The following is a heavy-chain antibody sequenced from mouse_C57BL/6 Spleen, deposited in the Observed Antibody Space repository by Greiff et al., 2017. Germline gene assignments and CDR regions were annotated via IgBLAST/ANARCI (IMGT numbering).Heavy chain of an antibody. CDR1: GFTFSDYY. CDR3: ARVEGYYDYDGAWVAY. CDR2: INYDGSST. D-gene: IGHD2-4*01. J-gene: IGHJ3*01. Sequence: EVQRVESEGGLVQPGSSMKLSCTASGFTFSDYYMAWVRQVPEKGLEWVANINYDGSSTYYLDSLKSRFIISRDNAKNILYLQMSSLKSEDTATYYCARVEGYYDYDGAWVAYWGQGTLVTVSA. V-gene: IGHV5-16*01.